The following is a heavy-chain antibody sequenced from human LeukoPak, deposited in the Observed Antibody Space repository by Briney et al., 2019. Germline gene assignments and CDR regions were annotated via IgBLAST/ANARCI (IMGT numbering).Heavy chain of an antibody. CDR1: GFTFSSYG. CDR2: IWYDGSNK. V-gene: IGHV3-33*01. D-gene: IGHD3-3*01. CDR3: ARDPSYDFWSGRFDY. J-gene: IGHJ4*02. Sequence: PGGSLRLSCAASGFTFSSYGMHWVRQAPGKGLEWVAVIWYDGSNKYYADSVKGRFTISRDNSKNTLYLQMNSLRAEDTAVYYCARDPSYDFWSGRFDYWGQGTLVTVSS.